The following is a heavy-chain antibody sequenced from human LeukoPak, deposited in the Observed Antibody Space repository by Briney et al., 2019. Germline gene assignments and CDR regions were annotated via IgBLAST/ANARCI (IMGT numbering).Heavy chain of an antibody. CDR3: ARDKEAGLRFGEFAGKDV. Sequence: PSQTLSLTCTVSGGSISSGDYYWSWIRQPPGKGLEWIGYIYYGGSTYYNPSLKSRVTISVDTSKNQFSLKLSSVTAADTAVYYCARDKEAGLRFGEFAGKDVWGKGTTVTVSS. J-gene: IGHJ6*04. V-gene: IGHV4-30-4*01. CDR1: GGSISSGDYY. D-gene: IGHD3-10*01. CDR2: IYYGGST.